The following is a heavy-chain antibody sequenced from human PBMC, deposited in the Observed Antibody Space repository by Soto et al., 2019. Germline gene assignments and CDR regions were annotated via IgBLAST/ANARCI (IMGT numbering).Heavy chain of an antibody. CDR2: VSSGCGT. CDR1: GFTFSTYA. V-gene: IGHV3-23*01. J-gene: IGHJ4*02. Sequence: EVELLESGGGLVQPEGSLRLSCAASGFTFSTYAMGWVRQAPGKGLEWVSVVSSGCGTPYADSVKGRFTVSRDKSKNTLALQMNSLRADDTAVYYCAKRRGAGGHLDYWGQGALVTVSS. D-gene: IGHD2-15*01. CDR3: AKRRGAGGHLDY.